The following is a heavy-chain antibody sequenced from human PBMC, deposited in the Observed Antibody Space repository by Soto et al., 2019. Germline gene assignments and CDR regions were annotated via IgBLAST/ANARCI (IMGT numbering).Heavy chain of an antibody. CDR2: INHSGST. J-gene: IGHJ6*02. D-gene: IGHD3-3*01. V-gene: IGHV4-34*01. Sequence: QVQLQQWGAGLLKPSETLSLTCAVYGGSFSGYYWSWIRQPPGKGLEWIGEINHSGSTNYNPSLKSRVTISVDTSKNQFSLKLSSVTAADTAVYYCARNGSCYDFWSGYYFGGGMDVWGQGTTVTVSS. CDR1: GGSFSGYY. CDR3: ARNGSCYDFWSGYYFGGGMDV.